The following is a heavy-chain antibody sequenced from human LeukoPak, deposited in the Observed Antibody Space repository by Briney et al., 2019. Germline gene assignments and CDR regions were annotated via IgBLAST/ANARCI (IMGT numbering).Heavy chain of an antibody. V-gene: IGHV4-59*01. CDR3: AREGTSGSYYYDY. D-gene: IGHD3-10*01. CDR2: IYYSGST. Sequence: RPSETLSLTCTVSGGSISSYYWSWIRQPPGKGLEWIGYIYYSGSTNYNPSLKSRVTISVDTSKNQFSLKLSSVTAADTAVYYCAREGTSGSYYYDYWGQGTLVTVSS. J-gene: IGHJ4*02. CDR1: GGSISSYY.